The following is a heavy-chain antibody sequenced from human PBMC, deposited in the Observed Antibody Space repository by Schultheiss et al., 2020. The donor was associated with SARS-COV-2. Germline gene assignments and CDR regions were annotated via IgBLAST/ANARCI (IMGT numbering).Heavy chain of an antibody. CDR3: ARGNDN. Sequence: SETLSLTCTVSGGSISTYYCSWIRQPPGKGLEWIGSIYHSGSTYYNPSLKSRVTISVDTSKNQFSLKLSSVTAADTAVYYCARGNDNWGQGTLVTVSS. J-gene: IGHJ4*02. CDR2: IYHSGST. V-gene: IGHV4-59*01. CDR1: GGSISTYY.